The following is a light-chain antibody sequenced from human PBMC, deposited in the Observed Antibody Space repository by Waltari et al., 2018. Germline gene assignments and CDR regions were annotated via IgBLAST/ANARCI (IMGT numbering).Light chain of an antibody. CDR2: RNN. CDR3: ATWDDSLSAWV. J-gene: IGLJ3*02. V-gene: IGLV1-47*01. Sequence: QSVLTQPPSSSGTPGQRVTVSCSGSSSNIGRTYVYWYQQLPGTAPRLIIYRNNQRPAGVPDRFSGSKSGTSASLAISGLRSEDEADYYCATWDDSLSAWVFGGGTKLTVL. CDR1: SSNIGRTY.